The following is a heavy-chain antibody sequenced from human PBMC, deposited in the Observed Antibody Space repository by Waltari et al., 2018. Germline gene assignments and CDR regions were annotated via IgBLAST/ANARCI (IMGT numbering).Heavy chain of an antibody. Sequence: QVQLQESGPGLVKPSETLSLTCAVSGYSISSGYYWGWIRQPPGKGLEWIGSIYHSGSTYYNPSLKGRVTISVDTSKNQFSRKLSSVTAADTAVYYCARPRHYYDSSGYHDAFDIWGQGTMVTVSS. CDR2: IYHSGST. J-gene: IGHJ3*02. V-gene: IGHV4-38-2*01. CDR3: ARPRHYYDSSGYHDAFDI. D-gene: IGHD3-22*01. CDR1: GYSISSGYY.